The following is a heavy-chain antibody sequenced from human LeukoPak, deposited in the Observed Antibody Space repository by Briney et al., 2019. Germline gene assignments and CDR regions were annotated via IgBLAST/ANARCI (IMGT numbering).Heavy chain of an antibody. J-gene: IGHJ6*03. CDR3: ARAPERWYSYGSYTFYYMDV. V-gene: IGHV4-38-2*02. D-gene: IGHD5-18*01. CDR1: GYSISSGYH. CDR2: IYRSGIT. Sequence: SETLSLTCIVSGYSISSGYHWAWIRQPPGKGLEWIGSIYRSGITYYNPSLKSRVTISVDTSKNQFSLKLSSVTAADTTVYYCARAPERWYSYGSYTFYYMDVWGKGTTVTVSS.